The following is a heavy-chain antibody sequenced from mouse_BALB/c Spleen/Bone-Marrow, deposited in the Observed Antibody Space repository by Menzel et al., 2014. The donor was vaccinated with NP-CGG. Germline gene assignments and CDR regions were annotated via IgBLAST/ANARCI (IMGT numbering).Heavy chain of an antibody. J-gene: IGHJ2*01. CDR3: TRGGNWDDFDY. Sequence: DVKPVESGGGLVQPGGSRKLSCAASGFTFSSFGMHWVRQAPEKGLEWVAYISSVSSTIYYADTVKGRFTISRDNPKNTLFLQMTSLRSEDTAMYYCTRGGNWDDFDYWGQGTTLTASS. D-gene: IGHD4-1*01. CDR1: GFTFSSFG. V-gene: IGHV5-17*02. CDR2: ISSVSSTI.